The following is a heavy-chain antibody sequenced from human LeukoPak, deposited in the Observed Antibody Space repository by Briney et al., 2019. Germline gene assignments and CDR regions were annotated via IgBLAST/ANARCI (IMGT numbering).Heavy chain of an antibody. CDR1: GYTFTSYY. CDR3: ARDGYRSGWSSAEYFQH. Sequence: ASVKVSCKASGYTFTSYYMHWVRQAPGQGLEWMGIINPSGGSTSYAQNFQGRVTMTRDTYTSTVYMDLSSLRSEDTAVYYCARDGYRSGWSSAEYFQHWGQGTLVTVSS. V-gene: IGHV1-46*01. J-gene: IGHJ1*01. D-gene: IGHD6-19*01. CDR2: INPSGGST.